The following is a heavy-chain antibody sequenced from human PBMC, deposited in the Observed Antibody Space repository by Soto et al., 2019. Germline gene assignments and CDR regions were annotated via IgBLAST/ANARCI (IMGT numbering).Heavy chain of an antibody. J-gene: IGHJ4*02. Sequence: QVQLQESGPGLVKPSETLSLTCTVSGGSISSYYWSWIRQPPGKGLEWIGYIYYSGSTNYHPSLKSRVTLSVDPAYTQCCRKLGSVTAADTAVYYCARDWWPYRSSSLPPFDYWGQGTLVTVSS. V-gene: IGHV4-59*01. CDR2: IYYSGST. D-gene: IGHD6-6*01. CDR3: ARDWWPYRSSSLPPFDY. CDR1: GGSISSYY.